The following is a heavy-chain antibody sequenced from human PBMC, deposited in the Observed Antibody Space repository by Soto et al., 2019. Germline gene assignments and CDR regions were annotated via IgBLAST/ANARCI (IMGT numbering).Heavy chain of an antibody. V-gene: IGHV3-23*01. CDR3: AKASAYDFWSGYYGNWFDP. Sequence: HPGGSLRLSCAASGFTFSSYAMSWVRQAPGKGLEWVSAISGSGGSTYYADSVKGRFTISRDNSKNTLYLQMNSLRAEDTAVYYCAKASAYDFWSGYYGNWFDPWGQGTLVTVSS. CDR1: GFTFSSYA. D-gene: IGHD3-3*01. J-gene: IGHJ5*02. CDR2: ISGSGGST.